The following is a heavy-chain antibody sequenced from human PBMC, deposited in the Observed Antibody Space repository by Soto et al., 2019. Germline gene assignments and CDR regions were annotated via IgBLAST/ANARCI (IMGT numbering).Heavy chain of an antibody. Sequence: QITLKESGPTLVKPTQTLTLTCTFSGFSLSTSGVGVGWIRQPPGQALEWLVLIYWDDDKRSRPSLKSRLTITKHPSTNQMVLTMTTLDPVDSAPYYCAPRRRSSSSWDAFDYWGQGTLVTVSS. V-gene: IGHV2-5*02. CDR3: APRRRSSSSWDAFDY. CDR1: GFSLSTSGVG. J-gene: IGHJ4*02. CDR2: IYWDDDK. D-gene: IGHD6-13*01.